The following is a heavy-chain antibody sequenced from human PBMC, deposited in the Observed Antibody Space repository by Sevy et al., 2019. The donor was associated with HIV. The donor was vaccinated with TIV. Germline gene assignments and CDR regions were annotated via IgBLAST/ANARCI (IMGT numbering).Heavy chain of an antibody. D-gene: IGHD3-3*01. CDR3: AGRKVGDFWSGSIRGPWAGGPLFDY. CDR2: ISHSGDIT. CDR1: GFTFSSYD. J-gene: IGHJ4*02. Sequence: GGSLRLSCTSSGFTFSSYDMNWVRQAPGKGLEWVSTISHSGDITYYADSVKGRFTISRDNSENTLYLQMNSLRAEDIALYYCAGRKVGDFWSGSIRGPWAGGPLFDYWGQGTLVTVSS. V-gene: IGHV3-23*01.